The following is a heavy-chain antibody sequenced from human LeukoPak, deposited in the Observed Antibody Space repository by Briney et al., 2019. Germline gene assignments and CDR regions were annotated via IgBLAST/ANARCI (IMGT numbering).Heavy chain of an antibody. Sequence: PSETLSLTCTVSGYSISSGYHWGWIRQPPGKGLEWIGHIYYSGSTNYNPSFKSRVTISVDTSKNQFSLKLSPVTAADTAVYYCARDTVGAQYWGQGTLVTVSS. CDR2: IYYSGST. CDR1: GYSISSGYH. V-gene: IGHV4-61*01. D-gene: IGHD1-26*01. CDR3: ARDTVGAQY. J-gene: IGHJ4*02.